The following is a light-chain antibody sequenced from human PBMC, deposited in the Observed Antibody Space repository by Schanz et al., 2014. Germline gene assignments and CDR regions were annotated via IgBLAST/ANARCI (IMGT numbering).Light chain of an antibody. CDR3: CSYAGSRV. J-gene: IGLJ3*02. V-gene: IGLV2-14*03. CDR1: SSDVGAYDY. CDR2: DVN. Sequence: QSALTQPASVSGSPGQSITISCTGTSSDVGAYDYVSWYQHHPAKAPKLMIYDVNNRPSGVSNRFSGSKSGNTASLTISGLQAEDEADYYCCSYAGSRVFGGGTKLTVL.